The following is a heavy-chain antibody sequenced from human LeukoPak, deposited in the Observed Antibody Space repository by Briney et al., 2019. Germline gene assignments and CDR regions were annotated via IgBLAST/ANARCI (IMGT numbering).Heavy chain of an antibody. CDR2: ISAYNGNT. CDR3: ARNDFWSGYCDY. Sequence: ASVRVSCKASGYTFTSYGISWVRQAPGQGLDWMGWISAYNGNTNYAQKLQGRVTMTTDTSTSTAYMELRSLRSDNTAVYYCARNDFWSGYCDYWGQGTLVTVSS. J-gene: IGHJ4*02. D-gene: IGHD3-3*01. V-gene: IGHV1-18*01. CDR1: GYTFTSYG.